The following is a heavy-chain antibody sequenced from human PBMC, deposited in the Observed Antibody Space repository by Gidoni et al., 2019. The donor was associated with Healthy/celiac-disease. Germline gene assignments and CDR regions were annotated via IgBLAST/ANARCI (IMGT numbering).Heavy chain of an antibody. CDR2: ISSSSSYT. D-gene: IGHD5-12*01. Sequence: QVQLVESGVGLVKPGGSLRLPWAASGFTFSDYYMSWIRHAPGKGLGWVSYISSSSSYTNYADSVKGRFTISRDNAKNSLYLQMNSLRAEDTAVYYCARVVGDGYSGYAETDWGQGTLVTVSS. CDR1: GFTFSDYY. V-gene: IGHV3-11*06. J-gene: IGHJ4*02. CDR3: ARVVGDGYSGYAETD.